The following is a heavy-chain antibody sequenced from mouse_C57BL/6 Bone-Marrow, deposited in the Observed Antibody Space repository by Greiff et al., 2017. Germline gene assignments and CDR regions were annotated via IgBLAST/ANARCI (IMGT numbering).Heavy chain of an antibody. CDR2: IRLKSDNYAT. D-gene: IGHD2-4*01. CDR1: GFTFSNYW. V-gene: IGHV6-3*01. CDR3: DRYDYDWFAY. J-gene: IGHJ3*01. Sequence: EVQGVESGGGLVQPGGSMKLSCVASGFTFSNYWMNWVRQSPEKGLEWVAQIRLKSDNYATHYAESVKGRFTISRDDSKSSVYLQMNNLRAEDTGIYYCDRYDYDWFAYWGQGTLVTVSA.